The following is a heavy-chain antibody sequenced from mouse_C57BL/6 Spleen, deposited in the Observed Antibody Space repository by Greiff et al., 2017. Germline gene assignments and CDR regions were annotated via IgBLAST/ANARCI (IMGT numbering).Heavy chain of an antibody. CDR2: IYPGNSDT. D-gene: IGHD2-3*01. CDR3: TLYDGYPWYFDV. V-gene: IGHV1-5*01. J-gene: IGHJ1*03. Sequence: VQLQQSGTVLARPGASVKMSCKTSGYTFTSYWMHWVKQRPGQGLEWIGAIYPGNSDTSYNQKFKGKAKLTAVTSASTAYMELSSLTNEDSAVXYCTLYDGYPWYFDVWGTGTTVTVAS. CDR1: GYTFTSYW.